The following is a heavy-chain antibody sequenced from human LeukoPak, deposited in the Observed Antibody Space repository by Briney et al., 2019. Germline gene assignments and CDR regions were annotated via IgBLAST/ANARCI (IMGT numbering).Heavy chain of an antibody. D-gene: IGHD3-3*01. CDR3: ARNPPYRTGLGDFWSESPS. Sequence: PSETLSLTCAVYVGSFSVYYWSWIRHPPGKGGEWIGEINHSGSTNYNPSLKSRVTISVDTSKNQFSLKLSSVTAADTAVYYCARNPPYRTGLGDFWSESPSWGQGTLVTVSS. V-gene: IGHV4-34*01. J-gene: IGHJ5*02. CDR1: VGSFSVYY. CDR2: INHSGST.